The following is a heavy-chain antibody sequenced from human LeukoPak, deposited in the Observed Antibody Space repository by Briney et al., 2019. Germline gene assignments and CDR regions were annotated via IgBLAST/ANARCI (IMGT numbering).Heavy chain of an antibody. CDR1: GYTFTSYG. J-gene: IGHJ4*02. V-gene: IGHV1-18*04. CDR2: ISAYNGNT. D-gene: IGHD3-16*02. Sequence: GASVKVSCKASGYTFTSYGISWVRQAPGQGLEWMGWISAYNGNTNYAQKLQGRVTMTTDTSTSTAYMELRSLRSDDTAVYYRARGLRLGELSFDLDYWGQGTLVTISS. CDR3: ARGLRLGELSFDLDY.